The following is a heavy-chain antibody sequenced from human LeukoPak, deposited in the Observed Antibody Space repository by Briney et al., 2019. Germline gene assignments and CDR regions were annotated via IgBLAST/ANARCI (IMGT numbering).Heavy chain of an antibody. CDR1: GGSFSGYY. D-gene: IGHD3-9*01. V-gene: IGHV4-34*01. J-gene: IGHJ4*02. Sequence: SETLSLTCAVYGGSFSGYYWSWIRQPPGKGLEWIGEINHSGSTNYNPSLKSRVTISVDTSKNQFPLKLSSVTAADTAVYYCARRLRYFDWLSHFDYWGQGTLVTVSS. CDR3: ARRLRYFDWLSHFDY. CDR2: INHSGST.